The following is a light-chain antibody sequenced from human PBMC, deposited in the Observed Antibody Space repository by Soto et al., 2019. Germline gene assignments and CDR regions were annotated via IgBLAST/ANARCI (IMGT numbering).Light chain of an antibody. Sequence: IVLTQFPDTLSLSPGERATLSCRASQSVTSSQLVWYQQKPGQTPRLLIYAASSRATGVPDRFSGSGSGTDFTLTVSELETEDFAVYYCQYYANSVWTFGQGTKVEIK. CDR2: AAS. J-gene: IGKJ1*01. CDR1: QSVTSSQ. CDR3: QYYANSVWT. V-gene: IGKV3-20*01.